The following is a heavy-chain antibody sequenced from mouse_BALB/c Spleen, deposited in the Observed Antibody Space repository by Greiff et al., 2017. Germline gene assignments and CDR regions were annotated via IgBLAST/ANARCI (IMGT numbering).Heavy chain of an antibody. CDR3: ARPLYYGSQLGYFDV. Sequence: LQESGAELVRPGVSVKISCKGSGYTFTDYAMHWVKQSHAKSLEWIGVISTYYGDASYNQKFKGKATMTVDKSSSTAYMELARLTSEDSAIYYCARPLYYGSQLGYFDVWGAGTTVTVSS. D-gene: IGHD1-1*01. CDR1: GYTFTDYA. J-gene: IGHJ1*01. CDR2: ISTYYGDA. V-gene: IGHV1S137*01.